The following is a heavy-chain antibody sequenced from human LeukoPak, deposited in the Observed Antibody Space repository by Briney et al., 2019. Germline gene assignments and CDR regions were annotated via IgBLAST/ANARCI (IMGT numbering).Heavy chain of an antibody. D-gene: IGHD6-6*01. V-gene: IGHV1-69*13. CDR2: IIPIFGTA. Sequence: ASVKVSCKASGGTFSSYAISWVRQAPGQGLEWMGGIIPIFGTANYAQKFQGRVTITADESTSTAYMELSSLRSEDTAVYYCARGWVSTVRLVAARPEYYYYMDVWGKGTTVTVSS. J-gene: IGHJ6*03. CDR1: GGTFSSYA. CDR3: ARGWVSTVRLVAARPEYYYYMDV.